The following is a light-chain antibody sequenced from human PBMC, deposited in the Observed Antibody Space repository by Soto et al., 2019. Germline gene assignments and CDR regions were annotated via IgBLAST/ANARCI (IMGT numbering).Light chain of an antibody. CDR1: SSDVGRYNH. CDR2: DVN. CDR3: SAYAGSIYV. V-gene: IGLV2-8*01. J-gene: IGLJ1*01. Sequence: QSALTQPPSASGSPGQSVTISCTGTSSDVGRYNHVSWYQQHPGKAPKLMIFDVNKRPSGVPDRFSGSKSGNTASLTVSGLQAEDGADYYCSAYAGSIYVFGSGTKVTVL.